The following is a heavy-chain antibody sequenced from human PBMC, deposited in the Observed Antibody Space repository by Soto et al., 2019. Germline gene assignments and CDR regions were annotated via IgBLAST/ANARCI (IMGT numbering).Heavy chain of an antibody. Sequence: KTSETLSLTCTVSGGSITNYYWSWIRQTPGKGLEWVGSAHYSGSTHYNPSLKSRVTTSVDTSKNQFFLKVNSVTAADTAVYFCARDSSGRHDYWGQGTPVTVSA. D-gene: IGHD3-22*01. CDR1: GGSITNYY. V-gene: IGHV4-59*01. CDR3: ARDSSGRHDY. J-gene: IGHJ4*02. CDR2: AHYSGST.